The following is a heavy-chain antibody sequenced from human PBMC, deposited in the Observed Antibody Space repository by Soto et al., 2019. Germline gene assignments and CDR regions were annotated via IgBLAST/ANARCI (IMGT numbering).Heavy chain of an antibody. J-gene: IGHJ4*02. CDR2: IRSKANSYAT. CDR3: TRHLPNHYDSSGYYY. CDR1: GFTFSGSA. Sequence: GGSLRLSCAASGFTFSGSAMHWVRQASGKGLEWVGRIRSKANSYATAYAASVKGRFTISRDDSKNTAYLQMNSLKTEDTAVYYCTRHLPNHYDSSGYYYWGQGTLVTVSS. V-gene: IGHV3-73*01. D-gene: IGHD3-22*01.